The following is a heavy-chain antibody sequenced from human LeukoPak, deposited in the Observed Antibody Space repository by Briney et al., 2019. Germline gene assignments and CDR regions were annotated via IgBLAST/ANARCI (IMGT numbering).Heavy chain of an antibody. V-gene: IGHV4-59*01. CDR3: ARVKEDYYYYYGMDV. Sequence: PSETLSLTCTVSGGSISSYYWGWIWQPPGKGLEWIGYIYYSGGTNYNPSLKSRVTISVDTSKNQFSLRLSSVTAADTAVYYCARVKEDYYYYYGMDVWGQGTTVTVSS. CDR1: GGSISSYY. J-gene: IGHJ6*02. CDR2: IYYSGGT.